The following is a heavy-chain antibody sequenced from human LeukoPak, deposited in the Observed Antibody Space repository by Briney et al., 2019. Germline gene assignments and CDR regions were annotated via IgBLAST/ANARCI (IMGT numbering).Heavy chain of an antibody. J-gene: IGHJ4*02. CDR1: KFTFSTYG. CDR2: IRNDGSNK. CDR3: AKDSSTSCHD. V-gene: IGHV3-30*02. D-gene: IGHD2-2*01. Sequence: GGSLRLSCAASKFTFSTYGMHWVRQAPGKGLEWVAFIRNDGSNKYYADSVRGRFTLSRDNSKNTLYLQMNSLRPEDTAVYYCAKDSSTSCHDWGQGTLVTVSS.